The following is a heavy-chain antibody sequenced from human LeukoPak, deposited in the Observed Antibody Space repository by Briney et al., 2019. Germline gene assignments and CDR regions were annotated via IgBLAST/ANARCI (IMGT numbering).Heavy chain of an antibody. CDR1: GYSFTGFY. D-gene: IGHD4-11*01. CDR2: ISNYFGVT. V-gene: IGHV1-18*04. Sequence: ASVKVSCKASGYSFTGFYLHWVRQAPGQGLEWMGWISNYFGVTHYAEKFEDRVTMTIDTSTATAYMVLRSLRYDDTAIYYCARDSDYSGNGNGDWFDPWGQGTVVTVSS. CDR3: ARDSDYSGNGNGDWFDP. J-gene: IGHJ5*02.